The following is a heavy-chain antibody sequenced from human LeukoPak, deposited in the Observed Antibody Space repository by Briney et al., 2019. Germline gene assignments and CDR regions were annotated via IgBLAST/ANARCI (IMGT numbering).Heavy chain of an antibody. CDR2: IYSGGST. D-gene: IGHD2-15*01. Sequence: PGGSLRLSCAASGITVSSNYMSWVRRAPGKGLEWVSVIYSGGSTYYADSVKGRFTTSRDNSKNTLYLQMNSLRAEDTAVYYCAIRIPSYSGMGVWGQGTTVTVSS. CDR1: GITVSSNY. J-gene: IGHJ6*02. CDR3: AIRIPSYSGMGV. V-gene: IGHV3-66*01.